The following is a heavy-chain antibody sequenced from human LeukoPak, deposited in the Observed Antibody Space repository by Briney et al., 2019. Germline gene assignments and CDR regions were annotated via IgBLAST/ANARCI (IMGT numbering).Heavy chain of an antibody. J-gene: IGHJ3*02. D-gene: IGHD1-26*01. V-gene: IGHV3-21*01. CDR3: AREDGTVGATSAFDI. Sequence: ETLSLTCTVSGGSISSSSYYWGWIRQAPGKGLEWVSSINSRSNYIYYADSLKGRFTISRDNAKNSLYLQMNSLRAEDTAMYYCAREDGTVGATSAFDIWGQGTMVTVSS. CDR1: GGSISSSS. CDR2: INSRSNYI.